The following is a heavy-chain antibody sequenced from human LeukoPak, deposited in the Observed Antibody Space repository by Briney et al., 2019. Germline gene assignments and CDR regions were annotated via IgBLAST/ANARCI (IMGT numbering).Heavy chain of an antibody. CDR3: ARDLAAMVL. V-gene: IGHV4-59*01. J-gene: IGHJ4*02. CDR2: IYYSGST. D-gene: IGHD5-18*01. CDR1: GGSISSYY. Sequence: SETLSLTCTVSGGSISSYYWSWIQQPPGKGLEWIGYIYYSGSTNYNPSLKSRVTISVDTSKNQFSLKLSSVTAADMAVYYCARDLAAMVLWGQGTLVTVSS.